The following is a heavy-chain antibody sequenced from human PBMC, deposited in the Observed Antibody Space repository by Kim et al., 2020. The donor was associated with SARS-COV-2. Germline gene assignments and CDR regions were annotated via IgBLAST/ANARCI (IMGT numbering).Heavy chain of an antibody. J-gene: IGHJ4*02. CDR2: IYYSGST. V-gene: IGHV4-59*01. D-gene: IGHD3-22*01. Sequence: SETLSLTCTVSGGSISSYYWSWIRQPPGKGLEWIGYIYYSGSTNYNPSLKSRVTISVDTSKNQFSLKLSSVTAADTAVYYCARIEGYYDSSGYVYYFDYWGQGTLVTVSS. CDR3: ARIEGYYDSSGYVYYFDY. CDR1: GGSISSYY.